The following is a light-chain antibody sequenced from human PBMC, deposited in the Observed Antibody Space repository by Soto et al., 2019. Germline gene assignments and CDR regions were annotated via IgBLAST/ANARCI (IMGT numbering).Light chain of an antibody. V-gene: IGKV1-5*01. J-gene: IGKJ5*01. CDR3: QQYNNWPIT. CDR1: QSIATY. Sequence: DIQMTQSPSSLSASVGDRVTITCRASQSIATYLTWYQQKPGKAPKLLIYDASSLKSGVPSRFSGSGSGTDFTLTISSLQSEDFAVYYCQQYNNWPITFGQGTRLE. CDR2: DAS.